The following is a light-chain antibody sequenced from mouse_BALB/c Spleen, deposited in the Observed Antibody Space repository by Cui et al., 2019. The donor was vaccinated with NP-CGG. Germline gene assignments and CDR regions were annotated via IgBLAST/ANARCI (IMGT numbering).Light chain of an antibody. CDR2: GTN. CDR1: TGTVTTSNY. V-gene: IGLV1*01. J-gene: IGLJ1*01. CDR3: ALWYSNHWV. Sequence: AVVTQEYVLTTAPGETITLTCRSSTGTVTTSNYANWVQEKPDHLFTGLIGGTNNRVPGVPARFSGSLIGDKAALTITGAQTEDEAIYFCALWYSNHWVFGGGTKLTVL.